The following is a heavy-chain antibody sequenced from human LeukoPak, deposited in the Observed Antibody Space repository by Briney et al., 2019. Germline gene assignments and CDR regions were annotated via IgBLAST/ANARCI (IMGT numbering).Heavy chain of an antibody. CDR3: ANLHDSSGPEEDY. CDR1: GFTVGDYA. V-gene: IGHV3-9*01. CDR2: ISWNSGNI. D-gene: IGHD3-22*01. J-gene: IGHJ4*02. Sequence: PGGSLRLSCAASGFTVGDYAMHWVRQTPGKGLEWVSGISWNSGNIGYADSVKGRFSISRDNAKNSLYLQMNSLRAEDTALYHCANLHDSSGPEEDYWGQGTLVTVSS.